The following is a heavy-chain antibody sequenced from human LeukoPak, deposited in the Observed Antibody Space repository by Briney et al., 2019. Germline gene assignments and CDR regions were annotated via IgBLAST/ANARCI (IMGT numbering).Heavy chain of an antibody. D-gene: IGHD2-15*01. Sequence: SETLSLTCTVSGGSISSSSYYWGWIRQPPGKGLEWIGSIYYSGSTYYNPSLKSRVTISVDTSKNQFSLKLSSVTAADTAVYYCARDRRGIFHGYYYYYMDVWGKGTTVTVSS. CDR1: GGSISSSSYY. CDR2: IYYSGST. V-gene: IGHV4-39*02. CDR3: ARDRRGIFHGYYYYYMDV. J-gene: IGHJ6*03.